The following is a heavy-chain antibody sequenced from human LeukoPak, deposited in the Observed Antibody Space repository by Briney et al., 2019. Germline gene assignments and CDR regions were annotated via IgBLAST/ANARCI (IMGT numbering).Heavy chain of an antibody. Sequence: GGSLRLSCAASGFTFSSYWMNWVRQAPGKGLVWVSRIASDGSSTTYADSVKGRFSISRDNAKNSLYLQMNSLRAEDTAVYYRARVRYRSLSGWYLIRSYYFDYWGQGTLVTVSS. CDR3: ARVRYRSLSGWYLIRSYYFDY. CDR2: IASDGSST. CDR1: GFTFSSYW. D-gene: IGHD6-19*01. V-gene: IGHV3-74*01. J-gene: IGHJ4*02.